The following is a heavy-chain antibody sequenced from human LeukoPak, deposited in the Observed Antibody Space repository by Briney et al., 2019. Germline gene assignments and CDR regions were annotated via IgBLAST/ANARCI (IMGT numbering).Heavy chain of an antibody. CDR1: AVTLSSYD. CDR3: ARDLVSGAYTFDI. J-gene: IGHJ3*02. Sequence: GGSLRLSCVASAVTLSSYDMNWVRQAPGKGLEWVSYISGTGSTIYYADSVKGRFTTSRDYAKNTLYLQMNSLRAEYTAVYYCARDLVSGAYTFDIWGPGTMVTVSS. CDR2: ISGTGSTI. V-gene: IGHV3-48*03. D-gene: IGHD3-16*01.